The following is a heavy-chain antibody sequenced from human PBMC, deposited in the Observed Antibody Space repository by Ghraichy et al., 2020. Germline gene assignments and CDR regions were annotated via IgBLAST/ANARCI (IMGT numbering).Heavy chain of an antibody. J-gene: IGHJ4*02. D-gene: IGHD3-22*01. Sequence: GGSLRLSCAASGFTFDTYAMSWVRQAPGKGLEWVAVIDRTSTVIYYADSVKGRFTISRDNSKNMLYLQMNSLRAGDTAIYYCGCRESSAYYYDYWGQGTLLTVSS. CDR1: GFTFDTYA. V-gene: IGHV3-23*05. CDR2: IDRTSTVI. CDR3: GCRESSAYYYDY.